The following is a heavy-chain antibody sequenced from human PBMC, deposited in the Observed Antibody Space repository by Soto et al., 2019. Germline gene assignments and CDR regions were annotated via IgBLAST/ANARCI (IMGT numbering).Heavy chain of an antibody. D-gene: IGHD3-22*01. V-gene: IGHV5-51*01. CDR2: IYPGDSDT. J-gene: IGHJ6*02. CDR1: GYSFTSYW. CDR3: ARHTDYYDSSGYRAPYYYYYGMDV. Sequence: GESLTISCKGSGYSFTSYWNGWVRQMPGKGLEWMGIIYPGDSDTRYSPSFQGQVTISADKSISTAYLQWSSLKASDTAMYYCARHTDYYDSSGYRAPYYYYYGMDVWGQGTTVTVSS.